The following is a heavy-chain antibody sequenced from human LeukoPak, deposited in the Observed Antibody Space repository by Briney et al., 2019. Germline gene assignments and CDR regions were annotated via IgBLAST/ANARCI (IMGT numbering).Heavy chain of an antibody. J-gene: IGHJ4*02. V-gene: IGHV4-30-2*01. D-gene: IGHD3-3*01. CDR1: GGSISSGGYS. CDR3: ARTIFGTPYYFDL. CDR2: IYHSGGT. Sequence: TLSLTCAVSGGSISSGGYSWSWLRQPPGKALEWIGYIYHSGGTYYNSSLKSRVTLSINRSTNQFSLKLTSVTSEDTAIYYCARTIFGTPYYFDLWGQGTLVTVSS.